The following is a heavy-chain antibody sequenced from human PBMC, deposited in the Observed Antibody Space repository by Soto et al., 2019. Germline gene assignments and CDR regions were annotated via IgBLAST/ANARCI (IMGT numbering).Heavy chain of an antibody. V-gene: IGHV4-34*01. J-gene: IGHJ6*02. CDR3: ARHHIYDCDFWSGYPYYYGMDV. D-gene: IGHD3-3*01. Sequence: SETLSLTCGVYGGAFSGYYWSWIRKPPGKGLEWSGEINHSGSTNYNPSLTSRVTISIDTSKNHISLKLSSVTAADTDLYDCARHHIYDCDFWSGYPYYYGMDVWGQGATVTGPS. CDR1: GGAFSGYY. CDR2: INHSGST.